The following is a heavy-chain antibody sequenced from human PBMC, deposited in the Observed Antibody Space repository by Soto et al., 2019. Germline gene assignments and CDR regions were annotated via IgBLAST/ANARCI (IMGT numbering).Heavy chain of an antibody. V-gene: IGHV3-30*03. D-gene: IGHD2-2*01. J-gene: IGHJ4*02. CDR3: AREGQHVVGPDAYSFDY. Sequence: QVRLVESGGGVVQPGRSLRLSCAASGFIFSTYGMHWVRQAPGKGLLWVAVVSDDGYTTYYAESVKGRFTVSRDSSKNTRYLQMSNLRIEDTAVYYCAREGQHVVGPDAYSFDYWGQGTLVTVSS. CDR1: GFIFSTYG. CDR2: VSDDGYTT.